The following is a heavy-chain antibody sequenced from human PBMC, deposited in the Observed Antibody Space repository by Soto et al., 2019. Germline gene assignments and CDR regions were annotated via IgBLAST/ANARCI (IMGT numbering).Heavy chain of an antibody. Sequence: QVQLVQSGADVKTPGASVRVSCKASGYTFTGYYVHWVREAPGQGLEWMGWINPETGGTSYEKKFQGKVTLSRDTSINTAYLELSRLRFDDAAVYFCARERYQVISDGMDVWGQGTTVTVSS. CDR3: ARERYQVISDGMDV. J-gene: IGHJ6*02. V-gene: IGHV1-2*02. CDR2: INPETGGT. CDR1: GYTFTGYY. D-gene: IGHD2-2*01.